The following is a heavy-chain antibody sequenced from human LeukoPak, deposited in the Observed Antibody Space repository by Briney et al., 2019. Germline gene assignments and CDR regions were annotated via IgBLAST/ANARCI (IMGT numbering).Heavy chain of an antibody. CDR1: GFTFSSYA. Sequence: GGSLRLSCAASGFTFSSYAMSWVRQAPGKRLEWVSAISGSGGSTYYADSVKGRFTISRDNSKNTLYLQMNSLRAEDTAVYYCAKSLRLGYDSSGYPSPFDYWGQGTLVTVSS. CDR3: AKSLRLGYDSSGYPSPFDY. V-gene: IGHV3-23*01. J-gene: IGHJ4*02. CDR2: ISGSGGST. D-gene: IGHD3-22*01.